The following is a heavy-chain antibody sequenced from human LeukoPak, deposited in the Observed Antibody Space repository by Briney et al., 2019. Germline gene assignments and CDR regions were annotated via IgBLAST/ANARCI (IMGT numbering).Heavy chain of an antibody. CDR2: ISGSGGST. D-gene: IGHD3-10*01. J-gene: IGHJ6*02. V-gene: IGHV3-23*01. CDR1: GFTFSSYA. Sequence: PGGSLRLSCAASGFTFSSYAMSWVRQAPGKGLEWVSAISGSGGSTYYADSVKGRFTISRDNSKSTLYLQMNSLRAEDTAVYYCAKHRYFGSGSPTRHYYGMVVWGQGNTVSVSS. CDR3: AKHRYFGSGSPTRHYYGMVV.